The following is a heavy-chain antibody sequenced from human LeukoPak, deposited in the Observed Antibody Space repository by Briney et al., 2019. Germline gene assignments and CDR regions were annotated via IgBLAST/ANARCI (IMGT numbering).Heavy chain of an antibody. CDR1: GFTFGSHA. J-gene: IGHJ4*02. D-gene: IGHD3-10*01. CDR3: ARTIRGY. CDR2: IKEDGSEK. V-gene: IGHV3-7*01. Sequence: GGSLRLSCEASGFTFGSHAMYWVRQAPGKGLEWVANIKEDGSEKYYVDSVKGRFTISRDNAKNSLYLQMNSLRAEDTAVYYCARTIRGYWGQGTLVTVSS.